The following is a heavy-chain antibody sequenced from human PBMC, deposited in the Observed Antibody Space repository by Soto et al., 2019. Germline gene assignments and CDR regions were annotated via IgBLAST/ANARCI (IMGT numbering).Heavy chain of an antibody. J-gene: IGHJ4*02. D-gene: IGHD3-3*01. CDR1: GFSFRDYF. CDR3: ARDDYTYGVY. V-gene: IGHV3-11*01. Sequence: GGSLRLSCAASGFSFRDYFMGWIRQAPGKGLEWVSYIGPYGNSIYYADSVKGRFTISRDDAKKSLYLHMNNLRAEDTAVYYCARDDYTYGVYWGQGSLVTVSS. CDR2: IGPYGNSI.